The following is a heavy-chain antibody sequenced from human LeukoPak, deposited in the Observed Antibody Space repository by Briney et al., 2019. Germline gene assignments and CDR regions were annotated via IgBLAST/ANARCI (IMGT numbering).Heavy chain of an antibody. Sequence: ASVKVSCKASGGTFSSYAISWVRQAPGQGLEWMGGIIPIFGTANYAQKFQGRVTITTDESTSTAYMELGSLRSENTAVYYCARARSHYDFWSGYYTLDYWGQGTLVTVSS. D-gene: IGHD3-3*01. CDR1: GGTFSSYA. CDR3: ARARSHYDFWSGYYTLDY. CDR2: IIPIFGTA. J-gene: IGHJ4*02. V-gene: IGHV1-69*05.